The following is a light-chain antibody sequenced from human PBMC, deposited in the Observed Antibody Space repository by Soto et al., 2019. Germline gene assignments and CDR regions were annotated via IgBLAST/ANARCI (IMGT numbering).Light chain of an antibody. CDR1: SSNIGADYD. J-gene: IGLJ2*01. Sequence: QSVLTQPPSVSGAPGQRVTISCTGSSSNIGADYDVHWYQQRPGTAPKPLIYGNTNRPSGVPDRISGSKSGTSASLAITGLQAEDEADYYCQSYDSSLSGVVFGGGTKLTVL. CDR3: QSYDSSLSGVV. V-gene: IGLV1-40*01. CDR2: GNT.